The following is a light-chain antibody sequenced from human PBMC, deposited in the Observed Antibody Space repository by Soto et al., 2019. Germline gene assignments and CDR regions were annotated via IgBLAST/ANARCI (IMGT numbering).Light chain of an antibody. CDR3: QQSYSIPWT. V-gene: IGKV1-39*01. CDR1: QSISTY. CDR2: AAS. Sequence: DIQMTQSPSSLSASVGDRVIITCRASQSISTYVNWYQKKPGKGPELLIYAASTLQSGVPSRFSGSGSRTDCTLTISSLQPGDFATYYCQQSYSIPWTFGQGTTVEI. J-gene: IGKJ1*01.